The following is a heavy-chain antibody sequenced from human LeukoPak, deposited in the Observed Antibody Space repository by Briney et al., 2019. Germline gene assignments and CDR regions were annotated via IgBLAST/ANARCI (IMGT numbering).Heavy chain of an antibody. CDR2: INSDGGEK. Sequence: GGSLRLSCAASGFPFSSHWLSWFRQSPGRGLEWVAHINSDGGEKNYVDSVKGRFTISRDNARNSQFLHMNSLRAEDTAVYYCASGGGWVFFNWGRGTLVTVSS. D-gene: IGHD6-19*01. CDR1: GFPFSSHW. CDR3: ASGGGWVFFN. J-gene: IGHJ4*02. V-gene: IGHV3-7*01.